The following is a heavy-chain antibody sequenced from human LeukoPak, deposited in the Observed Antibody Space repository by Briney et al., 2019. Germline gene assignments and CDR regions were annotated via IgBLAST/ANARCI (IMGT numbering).Heavy chain of an antibody. CDR2: INPNNGGT. V-gene: IGHV1-2*06. D-gene: IGHD5-24*01. CDR3: ARVGNGLNDAFDI. Sequence: ASVKVSCKASGYTFTCYFMNWVRQAPGQGLEWMGRINPNNGGTNYAQNFQVRVTMTRDTSISTAYMELSSLRSEDTAVYYCARVGNGLNDAFDIWGQGTMVTVSS. CDR1: GYTFTCYF. J-gene: IGHJ3*02.